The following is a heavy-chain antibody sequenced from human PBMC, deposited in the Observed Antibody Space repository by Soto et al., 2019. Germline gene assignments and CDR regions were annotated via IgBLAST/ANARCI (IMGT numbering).Heavy chain of an antibody. CDR3: ARARYISSWSVGMDV. CDR2: FYYSGTT. CDR1: GASISSGGYY. D-gene: IGHD6-13*01. V-gene: IGHV4-31*01. J-gene: IGHJ6*02. Sequence: QVQLQESGPGLVKPSQTLSLTCNDSGASISSGGYYWSWIRQPPGKGLEWIGFFYYSGTTYSNPSLKSQVTIAIDTSRTFFSLRLSSVTAADTAVYFCARARYISSWSVGMDVWGHGTTVTVSS.